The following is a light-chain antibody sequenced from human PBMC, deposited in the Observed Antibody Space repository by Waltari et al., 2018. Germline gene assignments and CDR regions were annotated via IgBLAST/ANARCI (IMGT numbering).Light chain of an antibody. J-gene: IGKJ3*01. Sequence: IQMTQSPSTLSASEGDRVTITCRASQSNNTWLSWYQQKPGKASKVPIYKAPNLESGVPSKCSGRGSGTEFTLTISSLQPDDCAIYYCQQYHSLPFTFGPGTKVDVK. V-gene: IGKV1-5*03. CDR1: QSNNTW. CDR3: QQYHSLPFT. CDR2: KAP.